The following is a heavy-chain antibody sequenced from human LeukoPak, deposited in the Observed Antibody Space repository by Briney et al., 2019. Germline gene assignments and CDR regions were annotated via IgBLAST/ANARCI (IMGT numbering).Heavy chain of an antibody. CDR3: AGLRYFDWHYYYYYYMDV. CDR1: GGTFSSYA. D-gene: IGHD3-9*01. Sequence: GASVKVSCKASGGTFSSYAISWVRQAPGQGLEWMGGIIPILGTANYAQKFQGRVTITADESTSTAYMELSSLRSEDTAVYYCAGLRYFDWHYYYYYYMDVWGKGTTVTVSS. V-gene: IGHV1-69*13. CDR2: IIPILGTA. J-gene: IGHJ6*03.